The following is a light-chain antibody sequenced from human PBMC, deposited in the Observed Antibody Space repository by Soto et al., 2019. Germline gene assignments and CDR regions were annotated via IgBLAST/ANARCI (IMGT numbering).Light chain of an antibody. V-gene: IGLV1-44*01. CDR3: ASWDDRLKGYV. CDR2: IND. Sequence: QSVLTQPPSVSGTPGQRFIISCSGSISNIGSNSVNWYQQLPGTAPKLLIYINDQRPSGVPDRFSGSTYGTSVSLAISGLQSEDEADYYCASWDDRLKGYVFGTGTKVTVL. J-gene: IGLJ1*01. CDR1: ISNIGSNS.